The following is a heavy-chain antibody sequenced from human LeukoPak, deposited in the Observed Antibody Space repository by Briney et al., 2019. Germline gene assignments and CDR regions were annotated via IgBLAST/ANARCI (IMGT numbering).Heavy chain of an antibody. D-gene: IGHD3-22*01. CDR2: ISGSGGST. CDR1: GFTFSSYA. CDR3: AKDVSEGYYYDSSGYYNEYY. Sequence: GGSLRLSCAASGFTFSSYAMSWVRQAPGKGLEWVSAISGSGGSTYYADSVKGRFTISRDNSKNTLYLQMNSLRAEDTAVYYCAKDVSEGYYYDSSGYYNEYYWGQGTLVTVSS. J-gene: IGHJ4*02. V-gene: IGHV3-23*01.